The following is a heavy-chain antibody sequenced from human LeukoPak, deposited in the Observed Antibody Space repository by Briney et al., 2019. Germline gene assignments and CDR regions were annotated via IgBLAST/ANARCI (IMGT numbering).Heavy chain of an antibody. CDR1: GGTFSSYA. J-gene: IGHJ4*02. D-gene: IGHD1-26*01. V-gene: IGHV1-69*06. CDR2: IIPIFGTA. Sequence: ASVKVSCKASGGTFSSYAISWVRQAPGQGLEWMGGIIPIFGTANYAQKFQGRVTITADKSTSTAYMELRSLRSDDTAVYYCARDGGGSYYRVNSHFDYWGQGTLVTVSS. CDR3: ARDGGGSYYRVNSHFDY.